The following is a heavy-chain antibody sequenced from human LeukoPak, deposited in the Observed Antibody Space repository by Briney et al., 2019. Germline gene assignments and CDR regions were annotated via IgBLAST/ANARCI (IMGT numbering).Heavy chain of an antibody. V-gene: IGHV3-48*02. CDR2: ISSGSNTI. CDR3: ARGHYYFYAMDV. CDR1: GFSFSTYS. Sequence: GGSLRLSCAASGFSFSTYSMNWVRQAPGKGLEWISYISSGSNTIYYADSVKGRFTISRDNAKNSLYLHMNSLRDGDTAVYSCARGHYYFYAMDVWGQGTTVTVSS. J-gene: IGHJ6*02.